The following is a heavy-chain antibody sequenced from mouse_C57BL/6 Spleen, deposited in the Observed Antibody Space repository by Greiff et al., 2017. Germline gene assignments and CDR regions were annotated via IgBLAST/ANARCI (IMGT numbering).Heavy chain of an antibody. J-gene: IGHJ4*01. CDR2: INPNYGTT. D-gene: IGHD1-1*01. CDR3: ARDYYGSGWDYYAMDY. V-gene: IGHV1-39*01. CDR1: GYSFTDYN. Sequence: VQLKESGPELVKPGASVKISCKASGYSFTDYNMNWVKQSNGKSLEWIGVINPNYGTTSYNQKFKGKATLTVDQSSSTAFLQLNSMTSEDSAVYYCARDYYGSGWDYYAMDYWGQGTSVTVSS.